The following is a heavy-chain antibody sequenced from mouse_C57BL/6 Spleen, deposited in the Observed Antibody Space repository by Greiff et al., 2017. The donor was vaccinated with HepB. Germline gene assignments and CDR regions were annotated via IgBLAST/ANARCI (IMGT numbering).Heavy chain of an antibody. Sequence: QVQLQQPGAELVKPGASVKMSCKASGYTFTSYWITWVKRRPGQGLEWIGEIYPGSGSTNYNEKFKSKATLTVDTSSSTAYMQLSSLTSEDSAVYYCARGGDSLDYWGQGTTLTVSS. CDR3: ARGGDSLDY. CDR2: IYPGSGST. CDR1: GYTFTSYW. D-gene: IGHD3-3*01. J-gene: IGHJ2*01. V-gene: IGHV1-55*01.